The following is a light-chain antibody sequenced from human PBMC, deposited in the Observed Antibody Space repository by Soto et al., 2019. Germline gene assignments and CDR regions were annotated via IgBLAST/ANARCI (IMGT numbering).Light chain of an antibody. Sequence: FMLTQPHSVSESPGKTVTISCTRSSGSIASNYVQWYQQRPGSAPTTVIYEDNQRPSGVPDRFSGSIDSSSNSASLTISGLKTEDEADYYCQSYDSSNPYVLFGGGTKVTVL. V-gene: IGLV6-57*03. CDR1: SGSIASNY. J-gene: IGLJ2*01. CDR3: QSYDSSNPYVL. CDR2: EDN.